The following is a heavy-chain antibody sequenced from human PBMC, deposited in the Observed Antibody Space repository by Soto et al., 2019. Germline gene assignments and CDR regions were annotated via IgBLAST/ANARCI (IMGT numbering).Heavy chain of an antibody. CDR1: GGTLSTYA. D-gene: IGHD3-10*01. Sequence: AVKVSCKSSGGTLSTYAISWVRQAPGQGLEWMGGIIPILGTANYAQMFQGRVTITADKSTSTAYMELSSLTSADTAVYYCAREPQDGSGSYFDCCGTGARVTVPS. CDR3: AREPQDGSGSYFDC. V-gene: IGHV1-69*10. CDR2: IIPILGTA. J-gene: IGHJ4*02.